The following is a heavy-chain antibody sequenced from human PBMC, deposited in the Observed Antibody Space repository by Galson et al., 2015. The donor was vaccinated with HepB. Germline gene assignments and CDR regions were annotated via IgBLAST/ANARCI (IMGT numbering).Heavy chain of an antibody. D-gene: IGHD2-2*01. J-gene: IGHJ4*02. Sequence: SLRLSCAASGFTFSSYAMSWVRQAPGKGLEWVSAISGSGGSTYYADSVKGRFTISRDNSKNTLYLQMNSLRAEDTAVYYCAKDALGYCSSTSCSYVDYWGQGTLVTVSS. CDR2: ISGSGGST. CDR3: AKDALGYCSSTSCSYVDY. CDR1: GFTFSSYA. V-gene: IGHV3-23*01.